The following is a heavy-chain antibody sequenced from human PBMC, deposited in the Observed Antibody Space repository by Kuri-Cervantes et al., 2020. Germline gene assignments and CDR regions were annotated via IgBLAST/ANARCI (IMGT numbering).Heavy chain of an antibody. CDR3: AKDTYYYDRSVYYPDY. CDR1: GFVFSNYG. CDR2: ISYDGNNQ. Sequence: GESLKISCAASGFVFSNYGMHWVRQAPGKGLDWVAGISYDGNNQYYADSVKGRFTISRDNSKSTLFLQMNSLRAEDTAVYHCAKDTYYYDRSVYYPDYWGQGTLVTVSS. V-gene: IGHV3-30*18. D-gene: IGHD3-22*01. J-gene: IGHJ4*02.